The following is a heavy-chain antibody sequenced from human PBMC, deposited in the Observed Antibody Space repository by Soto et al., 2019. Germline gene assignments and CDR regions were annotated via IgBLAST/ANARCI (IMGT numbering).Heavy chain of an antibody. CDR2: IFQSGTT. V-gene: IGHV4-30-4*01. Sequence: SVYGGALSRGDYFWTWIRQSPGKGLEWMGYIFQSGTTYYPASLQGRLIISLENSKHQFSLXXTXGXAXDXAGYFRAREPYLPKARIDVWGQGTLVTVSS. J-gene: IGHJ4*02. CDR1: GGALSRGDYF. CDR3: AREPYLPKARIDV.